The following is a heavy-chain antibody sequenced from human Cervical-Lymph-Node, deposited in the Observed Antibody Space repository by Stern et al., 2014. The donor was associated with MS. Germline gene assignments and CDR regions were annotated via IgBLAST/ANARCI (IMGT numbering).Heavy chain of an antibody. CDR3: NTPLVMMSGQRQDYFDS. D-gene: IGHD3-16*01. J-gene: IGHJ4*02. CDR2: IKSKTDGGTT. V-gene: IGHV3-15*01. Sequence: EDQLVESGGGLVKPGGSHRLSCAASGFNVSNAWMNWVRQTPGKGLEWIGRIKSKTDGGTTDYAAPVKGRFTISKDDSHNTLYLQMNGLKIEDTGVYYCNTPLVMMSGQRQDYFDSWSQGTLVTVSS. CDR1: GFNVSNAW.